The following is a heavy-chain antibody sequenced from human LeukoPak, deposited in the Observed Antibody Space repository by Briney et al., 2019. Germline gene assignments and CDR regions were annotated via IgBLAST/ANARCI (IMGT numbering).Heavy chain of an antibody. J-gene: IGHJ4*02. CDR3: VRGNCSSTSCYRLSEYYFDY. V-gene: IGHV1-8*03. CDR1: GYTFTSYD. Sequence: ASVKVSCKASGYTFTSYDINWVRQAPGQGLEWMGWMNPNSGNTGYAQKFRGRVTITRNTSISTAYMELRSLRSEDTAVYYCVRGNCSSTSCYRLSEYYFDYWGQGTLVTVSS. D-gene: IGHD2-2*02. CDR2: MNPNSGNT.